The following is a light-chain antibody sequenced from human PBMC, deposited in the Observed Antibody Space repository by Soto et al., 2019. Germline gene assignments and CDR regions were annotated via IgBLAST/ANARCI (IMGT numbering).Light chain of an antibody. CDR2: AAS. Sequence: DIQMSQSPSSVSASVGDRVTITCRASQDFNNRLAWYQQTPGKAPKLLIYAASSLQPVVPSRFSGSGSGTDFTLTISSLQPDDFATYSCQQANRFPYSFGRGTKLEMK. V-gene: IGKV1-12*01. CDR3: QQANRFPYS. J-gene: IGKJ2*03. CDR1: QDFNNR.